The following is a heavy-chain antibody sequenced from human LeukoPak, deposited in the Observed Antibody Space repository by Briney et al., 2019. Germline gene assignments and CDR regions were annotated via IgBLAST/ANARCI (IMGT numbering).Heavy chain of an antibody. Sequence: ASVKVSCKASGYTFTSYYMHWVRQAPGQGLEWMGIINPSGGSTSYAQKFQGRVTITTDESTSTAYMELSSLRSEDTAVYYCARGDWNYGEYYFDYWGQGTLVTVSS. CDR1: GYTFTSYY. CDR3: ARGDWNYGEYYFDY. V-gene: IGHV1-46*01. J-gene: IGHJ4*02. CDR2: INPSGGST. D-gene: IGHD1-7*01.